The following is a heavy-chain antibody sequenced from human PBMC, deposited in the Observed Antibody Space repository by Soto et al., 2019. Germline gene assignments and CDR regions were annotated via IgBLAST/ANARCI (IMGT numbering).Heavy chain of an antibody. D-gene: IGHD1-1*01. CDR3: GKDGKQTSKFAFDV. CDR2: LSGGDDST. J-gene: IGHJ3*01. CDR1: GFTFSHFA. Sequence: GGSLRLSCAASGFTFSHFAMSWVRQAPGKGLEWVSTLSGGDDSTYYADSVKDRFTISRDNSKNTLYLQMNSLRAEDTALYYCGKDGKQTSKFAFDVWGQGTTVTVSS. V-gene: IGHV3-23*01.